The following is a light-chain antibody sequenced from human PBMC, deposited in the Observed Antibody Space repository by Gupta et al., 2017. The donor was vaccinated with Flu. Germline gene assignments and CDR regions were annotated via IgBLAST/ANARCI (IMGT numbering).Light chain of an antibody. V-gene: IGLV2-14*01. CDR2: EVS. Sequence: QSALTQPASVSGSPGQSITISCTGTSSDVGGYNYVSWYQQHPGKAPKLMIYEVSNRPSGVSNRFSGPKSGNTASLTISGLQAEDEADYYCSSYTSSSTPLYVFGTGTKVTGL. J-gene: IGLJ1*01. CDR1: SSDVGGYNY. CDR3: SSYTSSSTPLYV.